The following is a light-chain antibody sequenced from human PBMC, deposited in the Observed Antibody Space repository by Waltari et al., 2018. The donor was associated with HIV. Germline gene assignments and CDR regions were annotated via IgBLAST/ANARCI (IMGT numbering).Light chain of an antibody. V-gene: IGKV4-1*01. Sequence: SLGERATINCKSSQSVFYSSTNNNYLAWYQQKPGQPPKLLIYWASTRESGVPDRFSGSGSGTDFNLTISSLQAEDVAVYYCQQYYSTPLTFGGGTKVEIK. CDR3: QQYYSTPLT. CDR2: WAS. CDR1: QSVFYSSTNNNY. J-gene: IGKJ4*01.